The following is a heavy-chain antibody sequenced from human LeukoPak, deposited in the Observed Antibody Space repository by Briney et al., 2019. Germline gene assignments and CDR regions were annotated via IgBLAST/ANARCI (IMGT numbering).Heavy chain of an antibody. J-gene: IGHJ6*02. CDR2: ISAYNGNT. D-gene: IGHD3-9*01. V-gene: IGHV1-18*04. CDR3: ARDGYYDTYYYYGMDV. Sequence: ASVKVSCKASGYTFTRHTISWVRQAPGQGLEWMGWISAYNGNTNYAQHLQGRVTMTTDTSTSTAYMELRSLRSDDTAVYYCARDGYYDTYYYYGMDVWGQGTTVTVSS. CDR1: GYTFTRHT.